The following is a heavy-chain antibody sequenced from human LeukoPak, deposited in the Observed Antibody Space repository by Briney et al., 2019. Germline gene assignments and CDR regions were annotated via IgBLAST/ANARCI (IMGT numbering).Heavy chain of an antibody. D-gene: IGHD3-3*01. CDR2: IWYDGSNK. J-gene: IGHJ6*02. V-gene: IGHV3-33*01. CDR3: ARDQHYGFWSGYSSYGMDV. CDR1: GFTFSSYG. Sequence: GRSLRLSCAASGFTFSSYGMHWIRQAPGKGLEWVAVIWYDGSNKYYADSVKGRFTISRDNSKNTLYLQMNSLRAEDTAVYYCARDQHYGFWSGYSSYGMDVWGQGTTVTVSS.